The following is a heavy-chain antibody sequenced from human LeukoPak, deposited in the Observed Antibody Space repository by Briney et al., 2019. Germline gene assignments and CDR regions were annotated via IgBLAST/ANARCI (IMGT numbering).Heavy chain of an antibody. D-gene: IGHD3-10*01. V-gene: IGHV4-39*01. CDR2: IYYSGST. CDR3: ARRLLLGHFDS. CDR1: GGSISSSSYY. Sequence: SETLSLTCTVSGGSISSSSYYWGWIRQPPGKGLEWIGSIYYSGSTYYNPSLKSRVTISVDTSKNQFSLKLSSVTAADTAVYYCARRLLLGHFDSWGQGTLVTVSS. J-gene: IGHJ4*02.